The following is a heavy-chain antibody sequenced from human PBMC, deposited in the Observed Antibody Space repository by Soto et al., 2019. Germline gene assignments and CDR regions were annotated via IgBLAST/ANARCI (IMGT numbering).Heavy chain of an antibody. Sequence: SVKVSCKASGGTFSSYAISWVRQAPGQGLEWMGGIIPIFGTANYAQKFQGRVTITADESTSTAYMELSSLRSEDTAVYYCAREGADAIEDAFDIWGQGTMVTVSS. V-gene: IGHV1-69*13. CDR2: IIPIFGTA. D-gene: IGHD2-8*01. J-gene: IGHJ3*02. CDR1: GGTFSSYA. CDR3: AREGADAIEDAFDI.